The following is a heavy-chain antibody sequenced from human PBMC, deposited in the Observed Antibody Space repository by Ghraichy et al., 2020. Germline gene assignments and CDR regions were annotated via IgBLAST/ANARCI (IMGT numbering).Heavy chain of an antibody. J-gene: IGHJ6*02. CDR1: GFTFSNAW. D-gene: IGHD1-1*01. Sequence: GGSLRLSCAASGFTFSNAWMSWVRQAPGKGLEWVGRIKSKTDGGTTDYAAPVKGRFTISRDDSKNTLYLQMNSLKTEDPAVYYCTTASQLYYYYGMDVWGQGTTVTVSS. CDR3: TTASQLYYYYGMDV. CDR2: IKSKTDGGTT. V-gene: IGHV3-15*01.